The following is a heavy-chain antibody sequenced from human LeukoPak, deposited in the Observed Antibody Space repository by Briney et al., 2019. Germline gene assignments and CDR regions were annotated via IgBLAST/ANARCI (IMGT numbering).Heavy chain of an antibody. J-gene: IGHJ4*02. V-gene: IGHV4-59*01. CDR3: ARATPGYSSVDY. D-gene: IGHD6-25*01. CDR1: GGSFSGYY. Sequence: SETLSLTCAVYGGSFSGYYWSWIRQPPGKGLEWIGYIYYSGSTNYNPSLKSRVTISVDTSKNQFSLKLSSVTAADTAVYYCARATPGYSSVDYWGQGTLVPSPQ. CDR2: IYYSGST.